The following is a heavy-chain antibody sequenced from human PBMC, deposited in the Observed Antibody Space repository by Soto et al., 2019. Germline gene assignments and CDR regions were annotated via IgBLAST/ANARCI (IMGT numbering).Heavy chain of an antibody. CDR1: GGSISSGGYY. D-gene: IGHD3-10*01. Sequence: QVQLQESGPGLVKPSQTLSLTCTVSGGSISSGGYYWSWIRQHPGKGLEWIGYIYYSGSTYYNPSLKSRVTLSVDTSKNQFSLKLSSVTAADTAVYYCARDRLEFLRETYYYGMDVWGQGTTVTVSS. V-gene: IGHV4-31*03. CDR3: ARDRLEFLRETYYYGMDV. J-gene: IGHJ6*02. CDR2: IYYSGST.